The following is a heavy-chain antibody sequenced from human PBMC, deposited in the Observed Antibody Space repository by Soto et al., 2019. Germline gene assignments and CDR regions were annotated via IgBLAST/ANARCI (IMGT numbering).Heavy chain of an antibody. V-gene: IGHV1-3*03. Sequence: QVQLVQSGAEVKKPGASVKVSCKASGYTFTSYAMPWARQAPGQRLEWMGWINAGNGNTKYSQKLQGRVTITRDTTASTADRELSSVRSNDMAVYYGACDEIWVDGSTVASAWDYWGQGTMVTVSS. J-gene: IGHJ3*01. CDR2: INAGNGNT. CDR1: GYTFTSYA. CDR3: ACDEIWVDGSTVASAWDY. D-gene: IGHD4-17*01.